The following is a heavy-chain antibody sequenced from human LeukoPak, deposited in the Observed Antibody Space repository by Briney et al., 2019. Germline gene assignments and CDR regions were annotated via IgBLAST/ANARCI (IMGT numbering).Heavy chain of an antibody. CDR2: ISSNSGAV. J-gene: IGHJ1*01. V-gene: IGHV3-11*01. Sequence: GGSLGLSCAGSGFTLNDYYVNWLRQAPGKGLEWISYISSNSGAVNYADSVKGRFTMSRDYAKNSVYLEMTSLRGEDTGVYYCARVHNTVFWGQGILVTVSS. CDR3: ARVHNTVF. CDR1: GFTLNDYY. D-gene: IGHD4-11*01.